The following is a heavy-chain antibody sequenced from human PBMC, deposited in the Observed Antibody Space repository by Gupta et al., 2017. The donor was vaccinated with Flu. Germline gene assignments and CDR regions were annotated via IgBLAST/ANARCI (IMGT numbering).Heavy chain of an antibody. CDR1: Y. Sequence: YWSWIRQPPGKGLEYIGSVYYVGSTYYNLFLESRVTISIDTSKNQFSLKLTSVTAEDTAVYYCAGSGDYFDHWGQGALVTVSS. J-gene: IGHJ4*02. D-gene: IGHD4-17*01. V-gene: IGHV4-39*01. CDR3: AGSGDYFDH. CDR2: VYYVGST.